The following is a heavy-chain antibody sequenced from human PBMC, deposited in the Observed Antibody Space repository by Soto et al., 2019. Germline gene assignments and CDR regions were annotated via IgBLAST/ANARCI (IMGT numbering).Heavy chain of an antibody. D-gene: IGHD2-15*01. CDR1: GYSFTGFW. CDR3: SKGLWTVGQCSGGTCYDGMDV. CDR2: INPKSGVT. J-gene: IGHJ6*02. Sequence: QVQLMQSGAEVEKPGASVKVSCEASGYSFTGFWIHWVRQAPGQGLEWMGWINPKSGVTNYAQKFQGRVTMTSDTSINTVYMELSSLQPDETAVYYCSKGLWTVGQCSGGTCYDGMDVWGQGTTVTVSS. V-gene: IGHV1-2*02.